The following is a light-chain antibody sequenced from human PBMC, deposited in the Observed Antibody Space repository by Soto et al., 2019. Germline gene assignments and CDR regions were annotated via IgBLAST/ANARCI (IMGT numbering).Light chain of an antibody. CDR3: AAWDDTLSGRV. Sequence: QAVVTQPPSASGTPGQRVTISCSGSSSNIEIHDVYWYQHLPGTAPRLLIYRNNQRPSGVPDRFSGSKSGTSASLAISGLRSEDEADYYCAAWDDTLSGRVFGGGTKVTVL. CDR1: SSNIEIHD. CDR2: RNN. J-gene: IGLJ3*02. V-gene: IGLV1-47*02.